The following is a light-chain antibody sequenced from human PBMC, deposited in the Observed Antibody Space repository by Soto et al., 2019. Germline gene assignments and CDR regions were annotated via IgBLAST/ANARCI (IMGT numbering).Light chain of an antibody. J-gene: IGLJ2*01. CDR1: SSNIGAGYD. V-gene: IGLV1-40*01. Sequence: QSVLTQPPSVSGAPGQRVTISCTGSSSNIGAGYDVHWYQQLPGTAPKLLIYGNNNRPSGVPDRFSGSKSGTSASLAITGLQAEDEADYYRQSYDSSLSGPRVFGGGTKLTVL. CDR3: QSYDSSLSGPRV. CDR2: GNN.